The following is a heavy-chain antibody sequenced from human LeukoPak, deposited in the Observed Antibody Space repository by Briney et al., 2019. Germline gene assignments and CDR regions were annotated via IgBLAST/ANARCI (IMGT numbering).Heavy chain of an antibody. V-gene: IGHV3-48*01. D-gene: IGHD4-17*01. CDR2: ISSSSSTI. CDR3: AREFGYGVPDAFDI. Sequence: PGGSLRLSCAASGFTFSSYSMNWVRQAPGKGLEWVSYISSSSSTIYYADPVKGRFTISRDNAKNSLYLQMNSLRAEDTAVYYCAREFGYGVPDAFDIWGQGTMVTVSS. J-gene: IGHJ3*02. CDR1: GFTFSSYS.